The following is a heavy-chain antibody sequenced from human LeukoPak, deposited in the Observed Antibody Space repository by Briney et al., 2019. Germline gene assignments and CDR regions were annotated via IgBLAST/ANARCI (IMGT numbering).Heavy chain of an antibody. CDR1: GGTFSSYA. D-gene: IGHD3-22*01. Sequence: ASVKASCKASGGTFSSYAISWVRQAPGQGLEWMGGIISILGTTKYAQKFQGRVTITADESTSTAYMELSSLRSEDTAVYYCARSGDSSGYYYGERYWGQGTLVTVSS. CDR3: ARSGDSSGYYYGERY. J-gene: IGHJ4*02. V-gene: IGHV1-69*13. CDR2: IISILGTT.